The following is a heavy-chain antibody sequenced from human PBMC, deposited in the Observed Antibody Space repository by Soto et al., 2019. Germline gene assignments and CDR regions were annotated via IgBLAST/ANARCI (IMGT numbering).Heavy chain of an antibody. Sequence: GGSLRLSCAASGFIFNNYAINWVRQVPGKGLEWVSGISGRGGNTFYADSMKGRFTISRDNSKNTVYLQMTNLRVEDTAIYYCAKPIHSGDYAGSFDSWGQGTLVTVS. J-gene: IGHJ4*02. V-gene: IGHV3-23*01. D-gene: IGHD4-17*01. CDR1: GFIFNNYA. CDR3: AKPIHSGDYAGSFDS. CDR2: ISGRGGNT.